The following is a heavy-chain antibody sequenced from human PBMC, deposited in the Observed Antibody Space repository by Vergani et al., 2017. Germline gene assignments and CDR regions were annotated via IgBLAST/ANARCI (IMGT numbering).Heavy chain of an antibody. Sequence: EVHLEESGGGLVQPGGSLRLSCAASGFTFGDYYMAWIRLAPGKGLDWVASIKRDGTETFYVDSVKGRFTISRDNSKNTLYLQMNSLRADDTAVYYCAKGVYCSSTSCYEGRGYYYGMGVWGQGTTVTFSS. V-gene: IGHV3-7*03. CDR2: IKRDGTET. J-gene: IGHJ6*02. CDR1: GFTFGDYY. D-gene: IGHD2-2*01. CDR3: AKGVYCSSTSCYEGRGYYYGMGV.